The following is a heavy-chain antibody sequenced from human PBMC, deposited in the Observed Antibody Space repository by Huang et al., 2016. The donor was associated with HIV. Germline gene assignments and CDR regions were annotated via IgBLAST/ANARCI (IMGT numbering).Heavy chain of an antibody. J-gene: IGHJ4*02. D-gene: IGHD3-3*01. CDR2: ISYDGSNI. CDR3: AKDPGGGFLPLRFQY. CDR1: GFTFSAYG. V-gene: IGHV3-30*18. Sequence: QVQLVESGGGVVQPGRSRRLSCEASGFTFSAYGMHWVRRAPAKGLEWVAVISYDGSNIWYAESVKGRFTISRDNSKNTLYLQMNSLRPEDTAVYYCAKDPGGGFLPLRFQYWGQGILVTVSS.